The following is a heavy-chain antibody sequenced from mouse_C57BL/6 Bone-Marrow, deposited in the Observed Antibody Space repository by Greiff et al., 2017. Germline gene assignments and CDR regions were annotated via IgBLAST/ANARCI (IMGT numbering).Heavy chain of an antibody. J-gene: IGHJ3*01. CDR3: ARGNGGEGFAY. CDR2: ISSGSSTI. V-gene: IGHV5-17*01. Sequence: EVMLVESGGGLVKPGGSLTLSCAASGFTFSDYGMHWVRQAPEKGLAWVAYISSGSSTIYSADTVKGRFTISRDNAKNTLFLQMTSLRSEDAAMYCCARGNGGEGFAYWGQGTLVTVSA. CDR1: GFTFSDYG.